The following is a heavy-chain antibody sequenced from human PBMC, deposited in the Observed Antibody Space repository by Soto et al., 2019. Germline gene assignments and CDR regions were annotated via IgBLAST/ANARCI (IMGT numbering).Heavy chain of an antibody. CDR2: ISFVGVNT. CDR3: AKDGYCNGGSCYLYYLDS. Sequence: PGGSLRLSCVGSGFTFSDYAMTWVRQAPGKGLEWVATISFVGVNTYYADSLEARFTISRDNSKNTLFLQMYDLRAEDTALYYCAKDGYCNGGSCYLYYLDSWGLGTPVTVSS. J-gene: IGHJ4*02. D-gene: IGHD2-15*01. CDR1: GFTFSDYA. V-gene: IGHV3-23*01.